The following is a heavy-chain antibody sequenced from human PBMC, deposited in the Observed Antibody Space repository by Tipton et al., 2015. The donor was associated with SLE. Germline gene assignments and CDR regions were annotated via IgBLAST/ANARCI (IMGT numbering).Heavy chain of an antibody. J-gene: IGHJ4*02. Sequence: SLRLSCAASGFTFSSYEMNWVRQAPGKGLEWVSGINWNGGSTGYADSVKGRFTVSRDNAKTSLYLQMNSLRAEDTALYYCARPGVAVTGSTYFDYWGQGTLVTVSS. CDR2: INWNGGST. V-gene: IGHV3-20*04. CDR3: ARPGVAVTGSTYFDY. CDR1: GFTFSSYE. D-gene: IGHD1/OR15-1a*01.